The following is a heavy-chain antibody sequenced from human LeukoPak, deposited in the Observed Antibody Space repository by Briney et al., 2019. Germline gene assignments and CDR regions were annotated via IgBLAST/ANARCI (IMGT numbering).Heavy chain of an antibody. CDR3: AKAPYSSSWYHFDY. Sequence: PGGSLRLSCAASGFTFSDYYMSWLRQAPGRGLEWVSVISGSVGDTYYADSVKGRFYISRDSSKNTLYLQMDSLRADDTAVYYCAKAPYSSSWYHFDYWGQGTLVTVSS. J-gene: IGHJ4*02. D-gene: IGHD6-13*01. CDR1: GFTFSDYY. V-gene: IGHV3-23*01. CDR2: ISGSVGDT.